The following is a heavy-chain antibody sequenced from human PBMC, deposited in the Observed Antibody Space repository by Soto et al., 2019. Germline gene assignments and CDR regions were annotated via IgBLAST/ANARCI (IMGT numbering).Heavy chain of an antibody. J-gene: IGHJ6*02. Sequence: PVASLTISCKVSGYSFTSYWIGWVRQMPGKGLEWMGIIYPGDSDTRYSPSFQGQVTISADKSISTAYLQWSSLKASDTAMYYCARYYYGSGSQTDGMDVWGQGTTVTVSS. V-gene: IGHV5-51*01. CDR2: IYPGDSDT. CDR1: GYSFTSYW. CDR3: ARYYYGSGSQTDGMDV. D-gene: IGHD3-10*01.